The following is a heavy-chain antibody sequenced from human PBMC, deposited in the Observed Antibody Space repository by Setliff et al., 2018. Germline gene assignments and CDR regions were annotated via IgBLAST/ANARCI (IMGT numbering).Heavy chain of an antibody. Sequence: ASVKVSCKASGYTFTGYGISWVRQTPGQGPEWMGWISPYNGDTSYSQRFQDRITLTTDTPANTAYMELRSLRFDDTAVYYCARDQSSVKRTLTDYYYMDVWGNGTTVTVSS. CDR1: GYTFTGYG. D-gene: IGHD3-22*01. CDR2: ISPYNGDT. CDR3: ARDQSSVKRTLTDYYYMDV. V-gene: IGHV1-18*01. J-gene: IGHJ6*03.